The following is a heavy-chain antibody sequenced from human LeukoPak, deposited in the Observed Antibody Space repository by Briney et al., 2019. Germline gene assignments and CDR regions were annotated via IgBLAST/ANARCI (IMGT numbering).Heavy chain of an antibody. J-gene: IGHJ4*02. CDR3: ARGSSFDGYCSAGACDAGYYDS. D-gene: IGHD2-15*01. Sequence: SETLSLTCAVYGESFSAYFWDWIRQAPGKPLEYIGEINHRGSSHYNPSLKTRVTLSVDTSKNQFSLKLTSVTAADTAVYFCARGSSFDGYCSAGACDAGYYDSWGQGTPVTVSS. CDR1: GESFSAYF. V-gene: IGHV4-34*01. CDR2: INHRGSS.